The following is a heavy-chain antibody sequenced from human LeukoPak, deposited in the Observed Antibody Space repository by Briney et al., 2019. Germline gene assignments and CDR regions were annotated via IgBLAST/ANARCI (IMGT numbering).Heavy chain of an antibody. CDR1: GFTFSSYA. V-gene: IGHV3-23*01. CDR2: ISGSGGST. J-gene: IGHJ6*03. CDR3: AKDGGTTGTIYYYYYMDV. Sequence: GGSLRLSCAASGFTFSSYAMSWVRQAPGKGLEWVSAISGSGGSTYYADSVKGRFTISRDNSKNTLYLQMNSLRAEDTAVYYCAKDGGTTGTIYYYYYMDVWGKGTTVTVSS. D-gene: IGHD1-1*01.